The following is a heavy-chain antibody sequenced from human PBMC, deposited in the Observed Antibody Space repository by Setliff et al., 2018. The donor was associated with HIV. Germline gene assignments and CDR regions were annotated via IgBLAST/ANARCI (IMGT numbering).Heavy chain of an antibody. CDR2: NNHGGST. J-gene: IGHJ3*02. V-gene: IGHV4-34*01. CDR1: GGSFTTYY. CDR3: AREDTTGYYSLSAFDI. D-gene: IGHD3-22*01. Sequence: SETLSLTCAVYGGSFTTYYWSWIRQTPGKGLEWIGENNHGGSTNYNPSLKSRVTISVDTSKNQFSLKLSSVTAADTAVYYCAREDTTGYYSLSAFDIWGQGTLVTVSS.